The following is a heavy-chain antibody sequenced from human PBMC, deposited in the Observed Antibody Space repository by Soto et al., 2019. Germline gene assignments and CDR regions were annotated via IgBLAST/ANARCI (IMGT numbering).Heavy chain of an antibody. CDR2: INHSGST. CDR3: ARATVRYYDILTGYYDGAFDI. Sequence: DTLSLTCAVYGGSFSWYYWSWIRQPPGKGLEWIGEINHSGSTNYNPSLKSRVTISVDTSKKQFSLKLSSVTAADTAVYYCARATVRYYDILTGYYDGAFDIWGRGTMVTVSS. V-gene: IGHV4-34*01. J-gene: IGHJ3*02. D-gene: IGHD3-9*01. CDR1: GGSFSWYY.